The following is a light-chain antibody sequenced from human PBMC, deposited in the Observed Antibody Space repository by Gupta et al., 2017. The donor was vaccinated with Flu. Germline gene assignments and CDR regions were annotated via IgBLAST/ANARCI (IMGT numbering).Light chain of an antibody. CDR1: QRGSSN. CDR2: DAS. Sequence: GTLRVSPGERGILSCRARQRGSSNVARYQQKPGQAPRHLIYDASTRANGIPARFTGSGSGTEFSLLISSRQSEDFALYYCQQYYDWTPLTFGGGTKVDVK. V-gene: IGKV3-15*01. CDR3: QQYYDWTPLT. J-gene: IGKJ4*01.